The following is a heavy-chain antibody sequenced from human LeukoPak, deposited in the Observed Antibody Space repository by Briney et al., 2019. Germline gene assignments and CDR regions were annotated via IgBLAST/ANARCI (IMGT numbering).Heavy chain of an antibody. CDR3: ARRGIYCSSTSCSVDY. V-gene: IGHV4-39*01. J-gene: IGHJ4*02. CDR1: GGSISSSSYY. D-gene: IGHD2-2*01. Sequence: SSETLSLTCTVSGGSISSSSYYWGWIRQPPGKGLEWIGSIYYSGSTYYNPSLKSRVTISVDTSKNQFSLKLSSVTAADTAVYYCARRGIYCSSTSCSVDYWGQGTLVTVSS. CDR2: IYYSGST.